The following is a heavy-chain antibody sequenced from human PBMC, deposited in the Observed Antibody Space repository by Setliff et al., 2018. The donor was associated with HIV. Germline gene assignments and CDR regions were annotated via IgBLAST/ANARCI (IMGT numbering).Heavy chain of an antibody. CDR3: ARESGIVGAQGFDY. V-gene: IGHV4-61*02. CDR1: GGSISSGSYY. CDR2: IYISGST. J-gene: IGHJ4*02. Sequence: PSETLSLTCTVSGGSISSGSYYWSWFRQPAGKELEWIGLIYISGSTIYNPSLKSRVTITINTSKRQFSLNLSSVTAADSAMYYCARESGIVGAQGFDYWSQGTLVTVSS. D-gene: IGHD1-26*01.